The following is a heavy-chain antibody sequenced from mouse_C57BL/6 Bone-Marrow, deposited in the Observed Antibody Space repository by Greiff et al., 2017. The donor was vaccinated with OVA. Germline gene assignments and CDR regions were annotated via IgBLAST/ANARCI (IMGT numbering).Heavy chain of an antibody. J-gene: IGHJ4*01. CDR2: IYPGSGNT. D-gene: IGHD1-1*01. CDR1: GYTFTDYY. V-gene: IGHV1-76*01. Sequence: VQLQQSGAELARPGASVKLSCKASGYTFTDYYINWVKQRPGQGLEWIARIYPGSGNTYYNEKFKGKATLTAEKSSSTAYMQLSSLTSEDSAVYFCARTYYLYAMDYWGQGTSVTVSS. CDR3: ARTYYLYAMDY.